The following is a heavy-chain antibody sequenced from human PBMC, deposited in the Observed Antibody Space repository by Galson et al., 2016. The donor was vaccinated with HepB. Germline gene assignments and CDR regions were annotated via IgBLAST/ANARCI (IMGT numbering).Heavy chain of an antibody. Sequence: SLRLSCAASGFTFSDYYMNWIRQAPGKGLEWVSGISGDGHSTYYADSVKGRFTISRDNSKNTLYLQMNSLRADDTALYYCAKDRDHFGDYVFDYWGQGTLVTVSS. J-gene: IGHJ4*02. V-gene: IGHV3-23*01. D-gene: IGHD4-17*01. CDR3: AKDRDHFGDYVFDY. CDR1: GFTFSDYY. CDR2: ISGDGHST.